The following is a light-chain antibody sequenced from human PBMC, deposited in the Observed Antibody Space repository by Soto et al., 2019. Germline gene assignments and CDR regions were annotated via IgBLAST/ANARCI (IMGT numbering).Light chain of an antibody. Sequence: DIQMTQSPSSLSASVGDRVTITCRASQSISSYLNWYQQKPGKAPKLLIYAAFSLQSGVTSRFSGSGSGTDFTLTISSLQPEDFATYYCQQSYSTPVTFGQGTRVEIK. CDR2: AAF. CDR3: QQSYSTPVT. CDR1: QSISSY. J-gene: IGKJ1*01. V-gene: IGKV1-39*01.